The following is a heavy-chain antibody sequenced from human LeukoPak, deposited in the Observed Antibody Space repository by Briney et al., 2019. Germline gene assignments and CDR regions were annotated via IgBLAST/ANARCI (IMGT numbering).Heavy chain of an antibody. D-gene: IGHD3-16*02. CDR2: IYYSGST. CDR1: GGSIRSHY. J-gene: IGHJ3*02. Sequence: SETLSLTCTASGGSIRSHYWSLIRQPPGKGLEWIGYIYYSGSTSYNPSLKRRLTISVDTSKNQLSLKLSSVTAADTAVYYCARVLSWAFDIWGQGTMVTVSS. V-gene: IGHV4-59*11. CDR3: ARVLSWAFDI.